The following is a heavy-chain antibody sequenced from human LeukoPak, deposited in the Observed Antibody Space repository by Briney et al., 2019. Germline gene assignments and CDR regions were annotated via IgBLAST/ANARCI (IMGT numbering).Heavy chain of an antibody. J-gene: IGHJ4*02. V-gene: IGHV1-2*02. CDR3: ARDAGYCSSTTCSADFDY. CDR2: INPKSGGT. Sequence: GASVKVSCKASGYTFTGYYMHWVRQAPGQGLEWMGWINPKSGGTNYAQKFQGRVTMTRDTSISTAYMELSRLRSDDTAVYYCARDAGYCSSTTCSADFDYWGEGTLVTASS. CDR1: GYTFTGYY. D-gene: IGHD2-2*01.